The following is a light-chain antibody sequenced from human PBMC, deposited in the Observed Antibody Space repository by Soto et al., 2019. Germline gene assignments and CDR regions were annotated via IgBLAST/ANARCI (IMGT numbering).Light chain of an antibody. CDR1: SGHINYI. CDR2: LEGSGSY. V-gene: IGLV4-60*03. Sequence: QSVLTQSSSASASLGSSVKLTCTLSSGHINYIIAWHQQQPGKAPRYLMKLEGSGSYNKGSGIPDRFSGSSSGADRYLTISNLQSEDEADYYCETWDTSTRVFGGGTKVTVL. CDR3: ETWDTSTRV. J-gene: IGLJ2*01.